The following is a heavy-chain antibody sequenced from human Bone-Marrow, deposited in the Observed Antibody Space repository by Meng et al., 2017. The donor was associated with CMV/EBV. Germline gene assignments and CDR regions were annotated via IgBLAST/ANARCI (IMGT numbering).Heavy chain of an antibody. V-gene: IGHV4-34*01. D-gene: IGHD3-22*01. CDR3: ARGSTSVTMIVVVITAASLAYDS. CDR1: GGSFSGYY. Sequence: SETLSLTCAVYGGSFSGYYWSWIRQPPGKGLEWIGEINHSGSTNYNPSLKSRVTISVDTSKNQFSLKLNSVTAADTAVYYCARGSTSVTMIVVVITAASLAYDSWGQGTRVTVYS. J-gene: IGHJ4*02. CDR2: INHSGST.